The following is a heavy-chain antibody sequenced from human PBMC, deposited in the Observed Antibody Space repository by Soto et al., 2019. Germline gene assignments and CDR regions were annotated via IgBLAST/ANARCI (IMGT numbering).Heavy chain of an antibody. CDR2: IIPIFGTA. CDR1: GGTFSSYA. D-gene: IGHD6-13*01. J-gene: IGHJ4*02. V-gene: IGHV1-69*01. Sequence: QVQLVQSGAEVKKPGSSVKVSCKASGGTFSSYAISWVRQAPGQGLEWMGGIIPIFGTANYAQRFQGRVTITADETTSTAYMELSSLRSEDTAAYYCARDVGGSQYSSSWYPFDYWGQGTLVTVSS. CDR3: ARDVGGSQYSSSWYPFDY.